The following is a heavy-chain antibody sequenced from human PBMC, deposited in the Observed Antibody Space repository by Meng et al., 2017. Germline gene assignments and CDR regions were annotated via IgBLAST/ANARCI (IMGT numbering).Heavy chain of an antibody. CDR3: ARGYDFWSGQYYFDY. CDR1: GGSISSYY. Sequence: QLQLQEPGPGLVKPSETLSLICTVSGGSISSYYWSWIRQPPGKGLEWIGYIYYSGSTNYNPSLKSRVTISVDTSKNQFSLKLSSVTAADTAVYYCARGYDFWSGQYYFDYWGQGTLVTVSS. D-gene: IGHD3-3*01. CDR2: IYYSGST. J-gene: IGHJ4*02. V-gene: IGHV4-59*01.